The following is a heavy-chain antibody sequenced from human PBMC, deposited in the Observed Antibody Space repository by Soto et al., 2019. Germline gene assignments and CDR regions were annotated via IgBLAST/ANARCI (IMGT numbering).Heavy chain of an antibody. D-gene: IGHD1-7*01. CDR3: AKVYWGVTGTTYDCFDY. CDR1: GFTFSNYA. Sequence: GGSLRLSCAASGFTFSNYAMSWVRQAPGKGLEWVSAISDSGGDTFYADSVKGRFTISRDNSKNTLYLQVNSLRAEDTAVFYCAKVYWGVTGTTYDCFDYWGQGTLVTVSS. J-gene: IGHJ4*02. CDR2: ISDSGGDT. V-gene: IGHV3-23*01.